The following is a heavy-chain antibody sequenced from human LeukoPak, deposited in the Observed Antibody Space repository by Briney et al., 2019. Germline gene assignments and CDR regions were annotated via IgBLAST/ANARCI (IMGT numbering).Heavy chain of an antibody. Sequence: SETLSLTCTVSGGSISSYYWSWIRQPPGKGLEWIGYIYYSGSTNYNPSLKSRVTISVDTSKNQFSLKLSSVTAADTAVYYCARDRWAAAAYYYYYMDVWGKGTTVTVSS. CDR1: GGSISSYY. CDR2: IYYSGST. J-gene: IGHJ6*03. CDR3: ARDRWAAAAYYYYYMDV. V-gene: IGHV4-59*01. D-gene: IGHD6-13*01.